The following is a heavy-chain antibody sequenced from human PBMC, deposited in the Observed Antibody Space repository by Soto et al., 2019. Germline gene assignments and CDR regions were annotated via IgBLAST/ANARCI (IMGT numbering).Heavy chain of an antibody. J-gene: IGHJ6*02. Sequence: SQTLSLTCAISGDSVSSNSAAWNWIRQSPSRGLEWLGRTYYRSKWYNDYAVSVKSRITINPDTSKNQFSLQLNSVTPEDTAVYYCARVETAGIAAAGSPEYYYYYGMDVWGQGTTVTVSS. CDR1: GDSVSSNSAA. V-gene: IGHV6-1*01. CDR2: TYYRSKWYN. D-gene: IGHD6-13*01. CDR3: ARVETAGIAAAGSPEYYYYYGMDV.